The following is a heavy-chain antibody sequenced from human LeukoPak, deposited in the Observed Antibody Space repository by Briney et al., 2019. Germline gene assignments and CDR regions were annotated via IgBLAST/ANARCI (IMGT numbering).Heavy chain of an antibody. V-gene: IGHV3-53*04. CDR2: LSSTGNT. Sequence: GGSLRLSCAASGFTVSRNYMNWVRQAPGKGLEWVSLLSSTGNTSYADSVKGRFTISRHNSKNTLYLQVNSLRPDDTAMYYCARWRPIDAFDIWGQGTMVSVS. CDR1: GFTVSRNY. J-gene: IGHJ3*02. D-gene: IGHD3-3*01. CDR3: ARWRPIDAFDI.